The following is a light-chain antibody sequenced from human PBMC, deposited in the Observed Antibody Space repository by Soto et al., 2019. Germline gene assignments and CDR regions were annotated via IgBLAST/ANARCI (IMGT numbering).Light chain of an antibody. V-gene: IGKV1-39*01. J-gene: IGKJ5*01. CDR1: QSISNY. CDR3: QQCYSTPFT. Sequence: DIQMTQSPSSLSASVGDRVTIACRASQSISNYLNWYQQKSGKGPNLLIYATSNWQIGVPARFTGSGSGTDYNLTISSLQPEDFATYYCQQCYSTPFTFGQGTRLEIK. CDR2: ATS.